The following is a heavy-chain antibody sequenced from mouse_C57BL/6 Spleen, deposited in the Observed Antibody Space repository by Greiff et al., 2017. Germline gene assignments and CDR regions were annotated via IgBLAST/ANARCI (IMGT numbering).Heavy chain of an antibody. CDR3: ARKNYDRAFDY. V-gene: IGHV1-61*01. J-gene: IGHJ2*01. CDR2: IYPSDSET. CDR1: GYTFTSYW. Sequence: VQLQQSGAELVRPGSSVKLSCKASGYTFTSYWMDWVKQRPGQGLEWIGNIYPSDSETHYNQKFKDKATLTVDKSSSTAYMQLSSLTSEDSAVYYCARKNYDRAFDYWGQGTTLTVSS. D-gene: IGHD1-1*01.